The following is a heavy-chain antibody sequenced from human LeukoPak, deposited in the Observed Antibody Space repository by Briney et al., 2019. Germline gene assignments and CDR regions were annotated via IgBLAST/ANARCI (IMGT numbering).Heavy chain of an antibody. CDR2: ISAYNGNT. CDR3: ARDMYYDTSGSFAFDY. Sequence: ASVKVSCKASGYTFTNYGITWVRQSPGQGFEGMGWISAYNGNTNYAQKLQGRVTVTTDTSTSTGYMELRSLTSDDTAVYYCARDMYYDTSGSFAFDYWGQGTLVTVSS. V-gene: IGHV1-18*01. D-gene: IGHD3-22*01. CDR1: GYTFTNYG. J-gene: IGHJ4*02.